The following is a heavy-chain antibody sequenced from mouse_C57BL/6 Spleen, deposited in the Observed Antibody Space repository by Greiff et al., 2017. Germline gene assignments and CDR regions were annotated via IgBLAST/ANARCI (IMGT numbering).Heavy chain of an antibody. Sequence: VKLQQSGAELVRPGASVTLSCKASGYTFTDYEMHWVKQTPVHGLEWIGAIDPETGGTAYNQKFKGKAILTADKSSSTAYMELRSLTSEDSAVYYCTRRGVITTVVADYWGQGTTLTVSS. J-gene: IGHJ2*01. D-gene: IGHD1-1*01. V-gene: IGHV1-15*01. CDR3: TRRGVITTVVADY. CDR1: GYTFTDYE. CDR2: IDPETGGT.